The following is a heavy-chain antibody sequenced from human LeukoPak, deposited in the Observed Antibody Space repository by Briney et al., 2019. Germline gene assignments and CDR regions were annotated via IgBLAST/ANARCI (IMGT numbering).Heavy chain of an antibody. CDR1: GVSVTTYA. CDR2: ITGTDDAT. CDR3: AKSRSVADAFDI. V-gene: IGHV3-23*01. Sequence: GSLRLSCAASGVSVTTYAMSWVRQAPGKGLEWVSAITGTDDATYHADSVKGRFTIARDRSKNTLYLEMNGLRAEDTAVYHCAKSRSVADAFDIWGHGAMVTVSS. D-gene: IGHD6-19*01. J-gene: IGHJ3*02.